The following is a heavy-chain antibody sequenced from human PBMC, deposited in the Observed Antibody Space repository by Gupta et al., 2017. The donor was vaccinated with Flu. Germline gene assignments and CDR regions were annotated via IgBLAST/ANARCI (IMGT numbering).Heavy chain of an antibody. Sequence: QVQLVQSGAEVRRPGSSVKVSCKTSGGTFGSYAINWVRQAPGLGLEWMGGIIPIFDRAKYAQKFQGRVTFTADDSTKTVYMELSSLKFEDTAIYYCARASTPGGYGYSGFHFYYMDVWGKGSTVTVSS. D-gene: IGHD5-18*01. J-gene: IGHJ6*03. CDR1: GGTFGSYA. V-gene: IGHV1-69*01. CDR3: ARASTPGGYGYSGFHFYYMDV. CDR2: IIPIFDRA.